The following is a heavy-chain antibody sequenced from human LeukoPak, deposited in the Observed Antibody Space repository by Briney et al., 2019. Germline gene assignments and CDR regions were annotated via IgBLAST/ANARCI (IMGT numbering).Heavy chain of an antibody. CDR2: IYHSGST. V-gene: IGHV4-59*08. Sequence: PSETLSLTCTVSGGSVTRYYWSWIRQPPGKGLEWIGNIYHSGSTYYNPSLKSRVTISVDTSKNQFSLKLSSVTAADTAVYYCARGPRDYFDYWGQGTQVTVSS. CDR3: ARGPRDYFDY. CDR1: GGSVTRYY. J-gene: IGHJ4*02.